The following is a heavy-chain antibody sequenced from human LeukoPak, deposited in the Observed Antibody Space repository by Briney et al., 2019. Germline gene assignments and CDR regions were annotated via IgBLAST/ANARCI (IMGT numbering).Heavy chain of an antibody. CDR3: ARENWGSGDY. D-gene: IGHD3-10*01. CDR1: GDIFTTYW. Sequence: GESLKISCKSFGDIFTTYWIGWGRQMPGKGLEWMGIIYPGDSNVKYSPSFQGQVTISVDESINTVYLQWSSLRASDTAMYYCARENWGSGDYWGQGTLVTVSS. CDR2: IYPGDSNV. V-gene: IGHV5-51*01. J-gene: IGHJ4*02.